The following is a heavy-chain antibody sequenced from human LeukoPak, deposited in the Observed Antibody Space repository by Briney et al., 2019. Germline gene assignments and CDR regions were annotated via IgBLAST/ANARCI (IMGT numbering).Heavy chain of an antibody. Sequence: TGGSLRLSCAASGFPFSSSAMSWVRQAPGKGLEWVSSISSSSAGTYYADSVKGRFTISRDNSKNTLYLQMNSLRAEDTAVYYCAKDIEGTWPPHFWGQGTLVTVSS. CDR3: AKDIEGTWPPHF. V-gene: IGHV3-23*01. CDR2: ISSSSAGT. J-gene: IGHJ4*02. CDR1: GFPFSSSA. D-gene: IGHD2-15*01.